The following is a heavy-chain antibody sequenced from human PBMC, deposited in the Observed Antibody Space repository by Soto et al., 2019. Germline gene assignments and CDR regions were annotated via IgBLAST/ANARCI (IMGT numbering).Heavy chain of an antibody. CDR1: GYVLHRNA. CDR3: ARRAGYYYDGSGYYFVY. D-gene: IGHD3-22*01. J-gene: IGHJ4*02. CDR2: INAGNGAT. Sequence: GASVQVSCKHFGYVLHRNAIHWVRQAPGKRHEWMGWINAGNGATKYSQRFQGRVTITRDTSANTVDMELSSLRIEDTAVYYCARRAGYYYDGSGYYFVYWGQGTLVTVSS. V-gene: IGHV1-3*01.